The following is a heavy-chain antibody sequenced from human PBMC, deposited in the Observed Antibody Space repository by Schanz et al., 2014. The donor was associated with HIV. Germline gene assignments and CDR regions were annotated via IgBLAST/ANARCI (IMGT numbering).Heavy chain of an antibody. V-gene: IGHV3-30*09. CDR2: MSHDGFSK. CDR3: AREGESSGRAGLFDL. CDR1: GFTFSNYA. D-gene: IGHD6-19*01. Sequence: QVQLVESGGGLVKPGGSLRLSCAASGFTFSNYAMGWVRQAPGKGLEWVAGMSHDGFSKYFADSVKGRFAISREDSKNTVHLQMDSLRPEDTAVYYCAREGESSGRAGLFDLWGQGAMVTVSS. J-gene: IGHJ3*01.